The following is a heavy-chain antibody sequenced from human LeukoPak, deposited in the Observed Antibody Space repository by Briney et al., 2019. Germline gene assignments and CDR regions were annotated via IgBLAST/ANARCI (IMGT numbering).Heavy chain of an antibody. CDR2: ISGHGGTT. V-gene: IGHV3-23*01. D-gene: IGHD3-3*01. CDR3: AKDQNDFWSGYRYNWFDP. J-gene: IGHJ5*02. CDR1: GFIFSDYA. Sequence: GGSLRLSCVASGFIFSDYAMNWVRQAPGKGLEWVSTISGHGGTTYYADSVKGRFTISRDNSKNTLYLQMNSLRAEDTAVYYCAKDQNDFWSGYRYNWFDPWGQGTLVTVSS.